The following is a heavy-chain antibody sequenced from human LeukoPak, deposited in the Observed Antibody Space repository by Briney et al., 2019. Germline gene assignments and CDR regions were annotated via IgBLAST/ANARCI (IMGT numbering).Heavy chain of an antibody. CDR2: ISGSGTTT. J-gene: IGHJ4*02. Sequence: GGSLRLSCAVSGFTFSSYSMSWVRQAPGKGLEWVSGISGSGTTTSYADSVKGRFTISRDNSKNTLYLQINSLRAEDTAVYYCAKGNRPVTAMVVLDYWGQGTLVTVSS. D-gene: IGHD2-21*02. CDR1: GFTFSSYS. CDR3: AKGNRPVTAMVVLDY. V-gene: IGHV3-23*01.